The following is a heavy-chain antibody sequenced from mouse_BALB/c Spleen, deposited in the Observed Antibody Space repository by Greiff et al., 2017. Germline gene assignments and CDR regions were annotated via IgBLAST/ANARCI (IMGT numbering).Heavy chain of an antibody. CDR2: ISYSGST. CDR3: ARSQLGLQVFAY. V-gene: IGHV3-8*02. J-gene: IGHJ3*01. Sequence: DVKLVESGPSLVKPSQTLSLTCSVTGDSITSGYWNWIRKFPGNKLEYMGYISYSGSTYYNPSLKSRISITRDTSKNQYYLQLNSVTTEDTATYYCARSQLGLQVFAYWGQGTLVTVSA. CDR1: GDSITSGY. D-gene: IGHD3-1*01.